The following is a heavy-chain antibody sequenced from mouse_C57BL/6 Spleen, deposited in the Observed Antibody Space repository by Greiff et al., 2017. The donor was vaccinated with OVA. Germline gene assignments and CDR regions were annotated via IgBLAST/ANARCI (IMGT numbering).Heavy chain of an antibody. CDR3: ARSGYYGSSYYWYFDV. Sequence: VQLQQSGPELVKPGASVKLSCKASGYTFTSYDINWVKQRPGQGLEWIGWIYPRDGSTKYNEKFKGKATLTVDTSSSTAYMELHSLTSEDSAVYFCARSGYYGSSYYWYFDVWGTGTTVTVSS. CDR1: GYTFTSYD. J-gene: IGHJ1*03. CDR2: IYPRDGST. V-gene: IGHV1-85*01. D-gene: IGHD1-1*01.